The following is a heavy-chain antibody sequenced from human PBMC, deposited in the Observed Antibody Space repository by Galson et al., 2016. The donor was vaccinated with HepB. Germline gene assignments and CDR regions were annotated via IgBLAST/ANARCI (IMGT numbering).Heavy chain of an antibody. Sequence: SVKVSCKASGYNFTSYTIHWMRQAPGQRLEWMGWITAGRGNTEYSQKFRGRVTITRDTSATTVYMELSSLRSEDTSLYYCARVGHLGTSGPKTNSFDYWGQGTRVTVSS. J-gene: IGHJ4*02. V-gene: IGHV1-3*01. CDR3: ARVGHLGTSGPKTNSFDY. CDR1: GYNFTSYT. CDR2: ITAGRGNT. D-gene: IGHD2-8*01.